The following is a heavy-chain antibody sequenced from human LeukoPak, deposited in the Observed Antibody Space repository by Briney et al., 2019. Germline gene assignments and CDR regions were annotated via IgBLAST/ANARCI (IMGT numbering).Heavy chain of an antibody. J-gene: IGHJ4*02. Sequence: SETLSLTCAVSGGSISSSNWWSWVRQPPGKGLEWIGEIYHSGSTNYNPSLKSRVTISVDKSKNQFSLKLSSVTAADTAVYYCARVTGYRIEDYFDYWGQGTLVTVSS. CDR3: ARVTGYRIEDYFDY. V-gene: IGHV4-4*02. CDR2: IYHSGST. CDR1: GGSISSSNW. D-gene: IGHD6-13*01.